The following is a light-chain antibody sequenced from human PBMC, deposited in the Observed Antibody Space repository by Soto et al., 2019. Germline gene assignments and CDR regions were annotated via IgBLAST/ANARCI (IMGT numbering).Light chain of an antibody. Sequence: QSVLTQPASVSGSPGQSITISCTGTSSDVGGYNYVSWYQQHPGKAPKLMIYDVSNRPSGASNRFSGSKSGNTDSLTISGLQAEDEADYYCTSYTSSSTILFGGGTKVTVL. CDR1: SSDVGGYNY. CDR2: DVS. V-gene: IGLV2-14*01. J-gene: IGLJ2*01. CDR3: TSYTSSSTIL.